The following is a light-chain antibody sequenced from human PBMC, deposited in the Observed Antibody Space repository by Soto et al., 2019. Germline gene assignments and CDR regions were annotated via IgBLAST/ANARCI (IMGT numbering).Light chain of an antibody. CDR2: AAS. CDR3: QQSGDTPPWS. V-gene: IGKV1-39*01. J-gene: IGKJ1*01. Sequence: LTGPSGDRVTITCRSSQNIRIYLNWYQQKPGKAPELLIFAASTLQGGVPSRFSGSGSGTYFTLTISGLQPEDFATYYCQQSGDTPPWSFGQGTKVEIK. CDR1: QNIRIY.